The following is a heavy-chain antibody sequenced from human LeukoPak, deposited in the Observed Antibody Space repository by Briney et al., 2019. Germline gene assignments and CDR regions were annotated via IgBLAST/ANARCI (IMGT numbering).Heavy chain of an antibody. J-gene: IGHJ4*02. CDR3: ASEDTSEYYFDY. Sequence: GGSLRLSCAASGFTFSNYGMYWVRQAPGKGLEWVAYIRYDGSNKYYADSVKGRFTISRDNSKNTVYVQMNSLRTEDTAVYHCASEDTSEYYFDYWGQGTLVTVSS. V-gene: IGHV3-30*02. D-gene: IGHD6-6*01. CDR1: GFTFSNYG. CDR2: IRYDGSNK.